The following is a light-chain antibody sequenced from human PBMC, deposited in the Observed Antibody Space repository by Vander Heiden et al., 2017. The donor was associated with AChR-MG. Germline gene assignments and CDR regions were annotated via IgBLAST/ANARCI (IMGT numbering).Light chain of an antibody. CDR2: DVS. Sequence: QSALTQPASVSGSPGQSITISCTGTSSDVGGYNYVSWYQQHPGKAPKLMIYDVSNRPSGVSNRFSGSKSSNTASLTISGLQAEDEADYDCSSYTSSSTLGVFGTGTKVTVL. CDR1: SSDVGGYNY. J-gene: IGLJ1*01. CDR3: SSYTSSSTLGV. V-gene: IGLV2-14*03.